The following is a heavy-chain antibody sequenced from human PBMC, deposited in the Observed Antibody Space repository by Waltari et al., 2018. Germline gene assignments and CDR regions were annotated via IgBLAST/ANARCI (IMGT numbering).Heavy chain of an antibody. D-gene: IGHD3-9*01. CDR1: GGTFSSYA. CDR2: ILPIFGTA. J-gene: IGHJ6*02. Sequence: QVQLVQSGAEVKKPGSSVKVYCKASGGTFSSYAISWVRQAPGQGLEWMGGILPIFGTANYAQKFQGRVTITADESTSTAYMVLSSLRSEDTAVYYCASLSGRSGLDGMDVWGQGTTVTVSS. V-gene: IGHV1-69*13. CDR3: ASLSGRSGLDGMDV.